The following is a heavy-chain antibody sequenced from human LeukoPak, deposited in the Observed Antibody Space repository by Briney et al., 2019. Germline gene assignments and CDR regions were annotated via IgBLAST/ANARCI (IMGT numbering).Heavy chain of an antibody. CDR3: ARGWVVVVPVAILD. V-gene: IGHV4-31*03. Sequence: SETLSLTCTVSGGSISSAAYYWSWIRQHPGKGLEWIGYIYHSGGTNYNPSLKSRVNISVDTSKNQFSLNLTSVTAADTAVYYCARGWVVVVPVAILDWGQGTAVSVSS. J-gene: IGHJ6*02. CDR1: GGSISSAAYY. D-gene: IGHD2-2*01. CDR2: IYHSGGT.